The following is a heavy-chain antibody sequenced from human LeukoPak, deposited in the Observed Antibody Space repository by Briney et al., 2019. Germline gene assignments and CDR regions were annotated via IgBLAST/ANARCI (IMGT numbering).Heavy chain of an antibody. V-gene: IGHV3-30-3*01. D-gene: IGHD1-1*01. CDR1: GFTFSSYA. CDR3: ARCGGIGTTDY. CDR2: ISYDGSNK. Sequence: GRSLRLSCAASGFTFSSYAMHWVRQAPGKGLEWVAVISYDGSNKYYADSVKGRFTISRDNSKNTLYLQMNSLRAEDTAVYYCARCGGIGTTDYWGQGSLVTVSS. J-gene: IGHJ4*02.